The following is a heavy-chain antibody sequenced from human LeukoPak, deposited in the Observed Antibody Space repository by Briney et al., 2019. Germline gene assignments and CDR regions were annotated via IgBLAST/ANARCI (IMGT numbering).Heavy chain of an antibody. D-gene: IGHD2-2*01. CDR1: GGSISSSSYY. V-gene: IGHV4-39*01. Sequence: SETLSLTCTVSGGSISSSSYYWGWIRQPPGKGLEWIGSIYYSGSTYYNPSLKSRATISVDTSKNQFSLKLSSVTAADTAVYYCARLYCSSTSCYYDYWGQGTLVTVSS. J-gene: IGHJ4*02. CDR2: IYYSGST. CDR3: ARLYCSSTSCYYDY.